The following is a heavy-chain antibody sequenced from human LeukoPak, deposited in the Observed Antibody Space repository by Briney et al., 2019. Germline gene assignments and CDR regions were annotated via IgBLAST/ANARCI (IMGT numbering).Heavy chain of an antibody. CDR2: IYHSGST. Sequence: SETLSLTCAVSGYSISSGYYWGWIRPPPGKGLEWIGSIYHSGSTYYNPSLKSRVTISVDTSKNQLSLKLSSLTAADTAVYYCARHEYSGSYYGLSWFDPWGQGTLVTVSS. V-gene: IGHV4-38-2*01. CDR3: ARHEYSGSYYGLSWFDP. D-gene: IGHD1-26*01. J-gene: IGHJ5*02. CDR1: GYSISSGYY.